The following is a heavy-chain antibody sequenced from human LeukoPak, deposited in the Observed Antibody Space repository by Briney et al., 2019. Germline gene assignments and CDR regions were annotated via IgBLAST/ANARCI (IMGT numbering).Heavy chain of an antibody. CDR3: AGLAAAGYYYYMDV. D-gene: IGHD6-13*01. V-gene: IGHV3-30*03. J-gene: IGHJ6*03. CDR1: GFTFSSYG. Sequence: GGSPRLSCAASGFTFSSYGMHWVRQAPGKGLEWVAVISYDGSNKYYADSVKGRFTISRDNSKNTLYLQMNSLRAEDTAVYYCAGLAAAGYYYYMDVWGKGTTVTVSS. CDR2: ISYDGSNK.